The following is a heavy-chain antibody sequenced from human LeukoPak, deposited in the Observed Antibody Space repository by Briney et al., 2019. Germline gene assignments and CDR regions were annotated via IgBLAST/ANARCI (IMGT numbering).Heavy chain of an antibody. CDR1: GGTFSSYA. J-gene: IGHJ4*02. CDR3: ARAQAYYDSSGSPTNHFDY. Sequence: ASVKVSCKASGGTFSSYAISWVRQAPGQGLEWMGGIIPIFGTANYAQKFQGRVTITADESTSTAYMELNSLRAEDTAVYYCARAQAYYDSSGSPTNHFDYWGQGTLVTVSS. V-gene: IGHV1-69*13. CDR2: IIPIFGTA. D-gene: IGHD3-22*01.